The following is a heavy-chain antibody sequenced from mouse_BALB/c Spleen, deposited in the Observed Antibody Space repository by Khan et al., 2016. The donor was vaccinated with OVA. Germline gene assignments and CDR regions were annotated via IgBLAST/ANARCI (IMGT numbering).Heavy chain of an antibody. V-gene: IGHV9-2-1*01. D-gene: IGHD3-1*01. Sequence: QIQLVQSGPELKKPGETVKISCKASGYSFTDYSMHWVKQAPGKGLKWMGWINTETGEPTYADDFTGRFAFSLETSVSTDYLQINNLKNADTATYVCATARPVYAMGYWGQGTSVPVSS. CDR1: GYSFTDYS. CDR2: INTETGEP. CDR3: ATARPVYAMGY. J-gene: IGHJ4*01.